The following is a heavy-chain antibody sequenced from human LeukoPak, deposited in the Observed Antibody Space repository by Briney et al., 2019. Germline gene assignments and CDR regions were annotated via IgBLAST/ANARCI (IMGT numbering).Heavy chain of an antibody. CDR2: INHSGST. Sequence: SETLSLTCTVSGGSISSSSYYWGWIRQPPGKGLEWIGEINHSGSTNYNPSLKSRVTISVDTSKNQFSLKLSSVTAADTAVYYCASGGYYGSGSYNQYNWFDPWGRGTLVTVSS. V-gene: IGHV4-39*07. CDR3: ASGGYYGSGSYNQYNWFDP. J-gene: IGHJ5*02. D-gene: IGHD3-10*01. CDR1: GGSISSSSYY.